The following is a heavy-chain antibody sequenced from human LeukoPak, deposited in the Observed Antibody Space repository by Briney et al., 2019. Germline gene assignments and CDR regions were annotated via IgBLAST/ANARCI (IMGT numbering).Heavy chain of an antibody. J-gene: IGHJ4*02. CDR1: GFTFSNAW. Sequence: GGSLRLSCAASGFTFSNAWMSWVRQAPGKGLEWVGRIKSKTDGGTTDYAAPVKGRFTISRDDSKNTLYLQMNSLKAEDTAVYYCTTEPAYDFWSGYNDYWGQGTLVTVSS. V-gene: IGHV3-15*01. CDR3: TTEPAYDFWSGYNDY. D-gene: IGHD3-3*01. CDR2: IKSKTDGGTT.